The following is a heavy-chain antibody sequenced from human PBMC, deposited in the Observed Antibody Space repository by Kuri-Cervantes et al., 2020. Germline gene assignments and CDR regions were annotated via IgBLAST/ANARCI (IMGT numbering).Heavy chain of an antibody. D-gene: IGHD5-12*01. J-gene: IGHJ4*02. CDR2: INPNSGGT. CDR3: ARGGDFVDILATMGIFDY. Sequence: VKVPCKASGYTFTGYYMHWVRQAPGQGLEWMGWINPNSGGTNYAQKFQGWVTMTRDTSISTAYMELSRLRSEDTAVYYCARGGDFVDILATMGIFDYWGQGTLVTVSS. CDR1: GYTFTGYY. V-gene: IGHV1-2*04.